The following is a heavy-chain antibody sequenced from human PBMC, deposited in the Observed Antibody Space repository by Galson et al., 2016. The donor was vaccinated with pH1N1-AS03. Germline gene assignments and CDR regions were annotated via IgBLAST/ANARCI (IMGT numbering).Heavy chain of an antibody. CDR3: VGRFCPAHGCSTSNYYYYGLHV. CDR1: GGTISHLA. D-gene: IGHD2-15*01. J-gene: IGHJ6*02. V-gene: IGHV1-69*13. CDR2: INPIFNAP. Sequence: SVKVSCKTSGGTISHLAISWARQAPGQGLESVGAINPIFNAPNYAQKIQKRVTITVDESTSTAYMKLSSLTSDDTAVFYSVGRFCPAHGCSTSNYYYYGLHVWGQGTSVTVSS.